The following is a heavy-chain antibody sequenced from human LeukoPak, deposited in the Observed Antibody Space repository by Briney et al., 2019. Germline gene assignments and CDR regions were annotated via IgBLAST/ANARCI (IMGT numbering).Heavy chain of an antibody. CDR1: GGSISSYY. D-gene: IGHD3-9*01. Sequence: SETLSLSCTVSGGSISSYYWSWIRQPPGKGLEWIGYIYYSGSTNYNPSLKSRVTISVDTSNNQFSLKLSSVTAADTAVYYCARGASPYYDILTGYSPYGMDVWGQGTTVTVSS. J-gene: IGHJ6*02. V-gene: IGHV4-59*01. CDR2: IYYSGST. CDR3: ARGASPYYDILTGYSPYGMDV.